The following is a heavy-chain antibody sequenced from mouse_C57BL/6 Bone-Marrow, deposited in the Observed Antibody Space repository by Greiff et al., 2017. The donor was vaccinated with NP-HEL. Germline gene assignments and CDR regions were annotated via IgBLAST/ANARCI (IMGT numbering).Heavy chain of an antibody. CDR2: IYPGDGDT. V-gene: IGHV1-82*01. J-gene: IGHJ1*03. CDR3: ARGADGYSWYFDV. D-gene: IGHD2-3*01. CDR1: GYAFSSSW. Sequence: VKLMESGPELVKPGASVKISCKASGYAFSSSWMNWVKQRPGKGLEWIGRIYPGDGDTNYNGKFKGKATLTADKSSSTAYMQLSSLTSEDSAVYFCARGADGYSWYFDVWGTGTTVTVSS.